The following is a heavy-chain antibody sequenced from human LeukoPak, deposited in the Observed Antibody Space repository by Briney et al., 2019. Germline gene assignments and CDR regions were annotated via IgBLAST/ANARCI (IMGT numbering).Heavy chain of an antibody. CDR1: GGSFSGYY. CDR3: ARVSGWNKTRSFDY. CDR2: INHSGST. J-gene: IGHJ4*02. D-gene: IGHD6-19*01. Sequence: SETLSLTCAVYGGSFSGYYWSWIRQPPGKGLEWIGEINHSGSTNYNPSLKSRVTISVDTSKNQFSLKLSSVTAADTAVYYCARVSGWNKTRSFDYWGQGTLVTVSS. V-gene: IGHV4-34*01.